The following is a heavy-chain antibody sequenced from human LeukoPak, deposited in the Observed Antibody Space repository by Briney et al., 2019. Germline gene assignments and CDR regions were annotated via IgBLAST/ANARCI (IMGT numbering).Heavy chain of an antibody. Sequence: PGGSLRLSCAASGFTFSSYGMHWVRQAPGKGLEWVANIKQDGSEKYYVDSVKGRFTISRDNAKNSLYLQMNSLRAEDTAVYYCAGEATVPRWRWYFDLWGRGTLVTVSS. CDR3: AGEATVPRWRWYFDL. CDR1: GFTFSSYG. CDR2: IKQDGSEK. J-gene: IGHJ2*01. V-gene: IGHV3-7*01. D-gene: IGHD4-17*01.